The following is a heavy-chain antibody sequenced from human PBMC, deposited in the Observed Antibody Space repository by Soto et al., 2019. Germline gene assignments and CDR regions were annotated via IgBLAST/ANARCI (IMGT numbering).Heavy chain of an antibody. Sequence: ASVKVSCKASGYTFTSYDINWVRQATGQGLEWMGWMNPNSGNTGYAQKFQGRVTMTRNTSISTAYMELSSLRSEDTAVYYCARDYDSSGYKFDYWGQGTLVTVSS. J-gene: IGHJ4*02. CDR3: ARDYDSSGYKFDY. D-gene: IGHD3-22*01. V-gene: IGHV1-8*01. CDR1: GYTFTSYD. CDR2: MNPNSGNT.